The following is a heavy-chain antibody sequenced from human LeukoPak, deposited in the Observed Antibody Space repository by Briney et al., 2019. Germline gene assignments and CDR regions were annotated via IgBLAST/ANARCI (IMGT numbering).Heavy chain of an antibody. D-gene: IGHD4-23*01. Sequence: SETLSLTCAVYGGSFSGYYWSWIRQPPGKGLEWIGEINHSGSTNYNPSLKSRVTISVDTSKNQFSLKLSSVTAADTAVYYCARGATPSDTVVPLDYWGQGTLVTVSS. CDR2: INHSGST. CDR1: GGSFSGYY. J-gene: IGHJ4*02. CDR3: ARGATPSDTVVPLDY. V-gene: IGHV4-34*01.